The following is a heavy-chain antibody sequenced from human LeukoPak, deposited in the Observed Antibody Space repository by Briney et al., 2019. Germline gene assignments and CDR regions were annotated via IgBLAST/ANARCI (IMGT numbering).Heavy chain of an antibody. CDR1: GYTFTSYG. V-gene: IGHV1-18*01. CDR3: AREGDWTAPYCMDV. J-gene: IGHJ6*03. Sequence: ASVKLSCTASGYTFTSYGISWVRQAPGQGLEWMGWISAYNGNTNYAQKLQGRVTITTGTSTSTAYMELRSLRSDDPAVYYCAREGDWTAPYCMDVWGKGTTVTVSS. D-gene: IGHD2-21*02. CDR2: ISAYNGNT.